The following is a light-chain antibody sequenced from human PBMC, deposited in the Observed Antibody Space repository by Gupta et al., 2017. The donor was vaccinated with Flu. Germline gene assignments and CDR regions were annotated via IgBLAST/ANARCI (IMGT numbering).Light chain of an antibody. Sequence: SSELSPPPSVSVSPGQTARITCSGDALPTKYAYWYQQKSGQAPVLVIYENNKRPSGIPARFSGSSSGTTATLTISEAQVEDEADYYCNSTDSSGNRRLFGGGTKLTVL. CDR1: ALPTKY. V-gene: IGLV3-10*01. CDR2: ENN. J-gene: IGLJ3*02. CDR3: NSTDSSGNRRL.